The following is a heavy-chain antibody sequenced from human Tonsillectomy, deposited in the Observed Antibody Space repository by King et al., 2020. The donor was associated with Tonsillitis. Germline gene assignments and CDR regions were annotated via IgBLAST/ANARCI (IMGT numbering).Heavy chain of an antibody. CDR1: EVIFSTYW. CDR3: TADLNWRTGDY. CDR2: ISPDGSGK. V-gene: IGHV3-7*01. Sequence: VQLVESGGGLVQPGGSLRLSCAASEVIFSTYWMTWVRQGPGMGLQCVADISPDGSGKYYVDPVKGRFSVSSDNAKNLLYLQMSDLRAEDTAVYYCTADLNWRTGDYWGQGALVTVSS. D-gene: IGHD1-14*01. J-gene: IGHJ4*02.